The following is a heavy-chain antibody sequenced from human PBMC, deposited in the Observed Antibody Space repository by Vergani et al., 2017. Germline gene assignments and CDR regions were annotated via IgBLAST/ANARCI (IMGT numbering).Heavy chain of an antibody. CDR2: IKSKTDGGTT. D-gene: IGHD2-2*03. CDR3: TTHPGYCSSTSCYERFDY. Sequence: EVQLVESGGGLVKPGGSLRLSCAASGFTFSNAWMSWVRQAPGKGLEWVGRIKSKTDGGTTDYAAPVKGRFTISRDDSKNTLYLQMNSLKTEDTAVYYCTTHPGYCSSTSCYERFDYWGQGTLVTVSS. CDR1: GFTFSNAW. J-gene: IGHJ4*02. V-gene: IGHV3-15*01.